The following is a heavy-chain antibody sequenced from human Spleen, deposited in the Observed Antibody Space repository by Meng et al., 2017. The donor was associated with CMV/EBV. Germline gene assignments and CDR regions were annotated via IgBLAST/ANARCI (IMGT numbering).Heavy chain of an antibody. V-gene: IGHV4-61*01. CDR1: GRSVSSGSYY. D-gene: IGHD3-16*01. Sequence: TGSGRSVSSGSYYWSWIERPPGKGLKWIRYICYGGSANCSPSLRSRVAISVDTSKNQFSLKLSSVTAAKTAVYYCAGKNRLIRWFDPWDQGTLVTVSS. CDR2: ICYGGSA. CDR3: AGKNRLIRWFDP. J-gene: IGHJ5*02.